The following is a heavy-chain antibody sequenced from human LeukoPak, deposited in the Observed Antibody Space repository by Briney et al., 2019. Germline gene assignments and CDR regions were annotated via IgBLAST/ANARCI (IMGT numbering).Heavy chain of an antibody. Sequence: PSETLSLTCNVSGGPISSYYWSWIPQPPGKGLEGIGYIYCSGSTNYNPSLKSRVTISVDTSKTQFSLKLSSVTAADTAVYYCARLHYYYYGMDVWGQGTTVTVSS. CDR1: GGPISSYY. CDR2: IYCSGST. CDR3: ARLHYYYYGMDV. V-gene: IGHV4-59*08. J-gene: IGHJ6*02.